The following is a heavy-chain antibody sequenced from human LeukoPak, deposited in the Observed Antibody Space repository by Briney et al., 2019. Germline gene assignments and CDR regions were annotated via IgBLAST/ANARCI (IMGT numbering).Heavy chain of an antibody. CDR2: ISSSSSYI. J-gene: IGHJ4*02. CDR1: GFTFSSYS. CDR3: ARWPPRDYYDSSGYPFGDY. D-gene: IGHD3-22*01. V-gene: IGHV3-21*04. Sequence: GGSLRLSCAASGFTFSSYSMNWVRQAPGKGLEWVSSISSSSSYIYYADSVKGRFTISRDNAKNSLYLQMNSLRAEDTAIYHCARWPPRDYYDSSGYPFGDYWGQGTLVTVSS.